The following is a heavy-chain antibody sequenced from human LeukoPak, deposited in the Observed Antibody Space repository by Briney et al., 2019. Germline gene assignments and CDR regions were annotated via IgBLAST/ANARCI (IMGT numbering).Heavy chain of an antibody. J-gene: IGHJ6*02. CDR1: GFTFSSYG. CDR2: ISYDGSNK. Sequence: GGSLRLSCAASGFTFSSYGMHWVRQAPGKGLEWVAVISYDGSNKYYADSVKGRFTISRDNSKNTLYLQMSNLRAEDTAVYFCARGGGLDVWGQGATVTVSS. D-gene: IGHD3-16*01. CDR3: ARGGGLDV. V-gene: IGHV3-30*03.